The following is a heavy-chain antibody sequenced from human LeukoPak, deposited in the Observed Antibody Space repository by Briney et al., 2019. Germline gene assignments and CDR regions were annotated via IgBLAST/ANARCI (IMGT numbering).Heavy chain of an antibody. J-gene: IGHJ4*02. CDR2: ISTTGSTK. D-gene: IGHD5-12*01. Sequence: GGSLRLSCAAAGFTFSDYSMNWVRQAPGKGLEWVSYISTTGSTKYYADSVKGRFTISRDPAKNSLHLQMNTLRDEDTAVYYCARDGPQRYSGYFDYWGQGAPVTVSS. CDR1: GFTFSDYS. V-gene: IGHV3-48*02. CDR3: ARDGPQRYSGYFDY.